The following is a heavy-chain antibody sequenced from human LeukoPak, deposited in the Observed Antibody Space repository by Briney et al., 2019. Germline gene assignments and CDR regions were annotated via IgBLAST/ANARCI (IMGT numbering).Heavy chain of an antibody. D-gene: IGHD3-9*01. CDR1: GGSISSGRYY. Sequence: KPSQTLSLTCTVSGGSISSGRYYWSWIRQPPGKCLEWIGYIYYSGTTYHNPSLKSRLTISVDTSKNQFSLKLSSVTAADTAVYYCDRRGAYDIDAFDIWGQGTMVTVSS. V-gene: IGHV4-30-4*01. J-gene: IGHJ3*02. CDR2: IYYSGTT. CDR3: DRRGAYDIDAFDI.